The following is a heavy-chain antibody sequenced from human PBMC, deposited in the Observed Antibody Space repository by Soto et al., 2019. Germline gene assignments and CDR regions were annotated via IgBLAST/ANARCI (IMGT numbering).Heavy chain of an antibody. V-gene: IGHV1-69*13. Sequence: SVKVSCKASGGTFSSYAISWVRQAPGQGLEWMGGIIPIFGTANYAQKFQGRVTSTADESTSTAYMELSSLRSEDTAVYYCAREGIAVAGAFDYWGQGTLVTVSS. D-gene: IGHD6-19*01. CDR1: GGTFSSYA. J-gene: IGHJ4*02. CDR3: AREGIAVAGAFDY. CDR2: IIPIFGTA.